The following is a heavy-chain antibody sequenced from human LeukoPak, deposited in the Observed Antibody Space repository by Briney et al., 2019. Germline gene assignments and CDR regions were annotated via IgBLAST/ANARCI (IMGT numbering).Heavy chain of an antibody. V-gene: IGHV4-59*01. J-gene: IGHJ5*02. CDR3: VREGSPIPFFNA. CDR1: GGSISSYY. D-gene: IGHD3-10*01. CDR2: IYYSGST. Sequence: SETLSLTCAVSGGSISSYYWSWIRQPPGKGLEWIGYIYYSGSTNYNPSLKSRVTISVDTSKNQFSLKLSSVTAADTAVYYCVREGSPIPFFNAWGPGTLVVVSS.